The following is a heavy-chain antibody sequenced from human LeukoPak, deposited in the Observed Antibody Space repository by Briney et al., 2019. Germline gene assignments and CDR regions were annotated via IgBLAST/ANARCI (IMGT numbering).Heavy chain of an antibody. CDR2: IYYSGST. CDR3: ARQWLGRSSDYGMDV. Sequence: PSETLSLTCTVSGGSISSSSYYWGWIRQPPGKGLEWIGSIYYSGSTYYNPSLKSRVTISVDTSKNQFSLKLSSVTAADTAVYYCARQWLGRSSDYGMDVWGQGTTVTVSS. J-gene: IGHJ6*02. CDR1: GGSISSSSYY. D-gene: IGHD6-19*01. V-gene: IGHV4-39*07.